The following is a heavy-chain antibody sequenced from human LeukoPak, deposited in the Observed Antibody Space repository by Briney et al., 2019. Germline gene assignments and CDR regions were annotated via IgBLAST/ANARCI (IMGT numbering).Heavy chain of an antibody. CDR3: AKDLFSGAWYWRGFDY. CDR1: GLTFSSYV. Sequence: GGSLRLSCAASGLTFSSYVMSWVRQAPGKGLEWGSAISPNGGATYYADSAKGRFTISRDNSKNTLYLQMNSLRADDAAVYSCAKDLFSGAWYWRGFDYWGQGTLVTVSS. D-gene: IGHD6-19*01. V-gene: IGHV3-23*01. J-gene: IGHJ4*02. CDR2: ISPNGGAT.